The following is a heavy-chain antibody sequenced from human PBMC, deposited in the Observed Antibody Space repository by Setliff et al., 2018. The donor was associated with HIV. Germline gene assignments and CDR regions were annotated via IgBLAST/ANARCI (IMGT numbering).Heavy chain of an antibody. CDR1: GDSVSGYY. D-gene: IGHD3-16*01. Sequence: PSETLSLTCAVSGDSVSGYYWGWIRQPAGKGLEWSGRIYTTGNTNYNPSLKSRVTVSADTSKNQFSMKLTSVTAADTAVYYCARGDPFTDFDSWGQGTLVTVSS. CDR2: IYTTGNT. J-gene: IGHJ4*02. V-gene: IGHV4-4*07. CDR3: ARGDPFTDFDS.